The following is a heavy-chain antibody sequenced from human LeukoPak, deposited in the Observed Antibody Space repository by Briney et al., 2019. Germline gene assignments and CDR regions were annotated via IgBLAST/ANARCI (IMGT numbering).Heavy chain of an antibody. V-gene: IGHV1-18*01. J-gene: IGHJ4*02. CDR1: GYTFTSFG. Sequence: ASVMLSCKASGYTFTSFGISWVRQAPGQGLEWMGWISAYNGNTNNTQKFQGRVTMTTDTSTNTAYMELRSLRSDDTAIYYCAREEADSGTYYVDYWGQGTLVTVSS. D-gene: IGHD1-26*01. CDR3: AREEADSGTYYVDY. CDR2: ISAYNGNT.